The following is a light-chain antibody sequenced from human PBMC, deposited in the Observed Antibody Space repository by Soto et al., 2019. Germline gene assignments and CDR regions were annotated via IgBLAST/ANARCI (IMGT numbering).Light chain of an antibody. J-gene: IGKJ2*01. CDR3: QQTYDTPHT. CDR2: AAS. Sequence: DIQMTQSPSSLSASVGDRVTITCRASQSISSSLNWYQQKPGKAPKLLIYAASSLQGGVPSGFSGSGSGTDSTLTISSLRPDDFATYYCQQTYDTPHTFGQGTKLEIK. CDR1: QSISSS. V-gene: IGKV1-39*01.